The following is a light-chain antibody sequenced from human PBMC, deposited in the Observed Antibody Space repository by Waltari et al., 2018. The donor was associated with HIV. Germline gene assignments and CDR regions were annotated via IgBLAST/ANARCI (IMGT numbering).Light chain of an antibody. CDR1: SSDVGGYNL. J-gene: IGLJ2*01. V-gene: IGLV2-23*02. CDR3: CAYAGSTTYVI. Sequence: QSALTQPASVSGSPGQSITISCTGTSSDVGGYNLVSWYQQHPGKAPKLMIYEVSKRPSGVSMRFSGSKSGNTASLTISGLQAEDEADYYCCAYAGSTTYVIFGGGTKLTVL. CDR2: EVS.